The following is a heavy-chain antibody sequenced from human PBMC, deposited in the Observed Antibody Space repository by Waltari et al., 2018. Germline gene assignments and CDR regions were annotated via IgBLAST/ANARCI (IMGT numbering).Heavy chain of an antibody. Sequence: EVQLVQSGAEVKKPGATVKISCKASGYTFTDYYMHWVQQAPGKGLEWMGRVDPEDGETIYAEKFQGRVTITADTSTDTAYMELSSLRSEDTAVYYCATVEDIVVVVAATLAGYWGQGTLVTVSS. CDR1: GYTFTDYY. D-gene: IGHD2-15*01. V-gene: IGHV1-69-2*01. CDR2: VDPEDGET. J-gene: IGHJ4*02. CDR3: ATVEDIVVVVAATLAGY.